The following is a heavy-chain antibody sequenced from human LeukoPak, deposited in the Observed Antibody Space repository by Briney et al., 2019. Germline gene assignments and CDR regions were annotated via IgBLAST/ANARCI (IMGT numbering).Heavy chain of an antibody. V-gene: IGHV1-69*01. J-gene: IGHJ5*02. CDR2: IIPIFGTA. CDR1: GGTFSSYA. Sequence: ASVKVSCKASGGTFSSYAISWVRQAPEQGLEWMGGIIPIFGTANYAQKFQGRVTITADESTSTAYMELSSLRSEDTAVYYCARVPPLLEYSSSSGGDNWFDPWGQGTLVTVSS. CDR3: ARVPPLLEYSSSSGGDNWFDP. D-gene: IGHD6-6*01.